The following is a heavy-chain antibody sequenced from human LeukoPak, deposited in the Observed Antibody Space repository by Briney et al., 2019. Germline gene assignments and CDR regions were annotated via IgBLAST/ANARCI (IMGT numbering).Heavy chain of an antibody. J-gene: IGHJ4*02. CDR1: GYSIYNAYY. CDR3: ARGYYYDSSAYYFPPQYYFDY. V-gene: IGHV4-38-2*02. CDR2: IYHSGST. D-gene: IGHD3-22*01. Sequence: SETLSLTCTVSGYSIYNAYYWGWIRQPPGKGLEWIGSIYHSGSTYYNPSLKSRVTISLDTSKNQFSLKLSSVTAADTAVYYCARGYYYDSSAYYFPPQYYFDYWGQGTLVTVSS.